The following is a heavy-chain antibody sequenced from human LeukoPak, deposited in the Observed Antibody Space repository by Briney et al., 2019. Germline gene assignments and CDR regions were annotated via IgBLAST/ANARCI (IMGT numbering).Heavy chain of an antibody. J-gene: IGHJ4*02. Sequence: GGSLILSCAASGFTFSSYSMNWVRQAEGEGLEWVSSIMTSSSYIYYADSVKGRFTISRDNAKNSLYLQMNSLRAEDTAVYYCARDDFYCSGGSCYSGVGVDYWGQGTLVTVSS. CDR3: ARDDFYCSGGSCYSGVGVDY. CDR1: GFTFSSYS. D-gene: IGHD2-15*01. V-gene: IGHV3-21*01. CDR2: IMTSSSYI.